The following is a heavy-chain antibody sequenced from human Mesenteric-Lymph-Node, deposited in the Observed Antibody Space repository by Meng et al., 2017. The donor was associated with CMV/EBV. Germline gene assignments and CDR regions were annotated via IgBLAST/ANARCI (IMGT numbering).Heavy chain of an antibody. CDR3: ARNSSKWGLGFDT. CDR1: GVSIDSNPYY. Sequence: SGVSIDSNPYYWAWSRQPPGKGLGWSGRIYYSGRTTYSPSLKRRVSMSVDASKKQFSLNLSFVTAADTAVYFCARNSSKWGLGFDTWGRGTLVTVSS. J-gene: IGHJ5*02. CDR2: IYYSGRT. V-gene: IGHV4-39*01. D-gene: IGHD1-26*01.